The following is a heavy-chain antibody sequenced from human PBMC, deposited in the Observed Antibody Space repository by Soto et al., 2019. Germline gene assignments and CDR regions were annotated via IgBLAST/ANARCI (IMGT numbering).Heavy chain of an antibody. CDR2: IYYSGSA. Sequence: QLQLQESGPGLVKPSETLSLTCTVSSGSISSSSYYWGWIRQPPGKGLEWIGSIYYSGSAYYNPSLVSRVTISVETSKNQFSLKLSSVTAADTAVYYCTRQPRWCSDNICYPDYYNMDVWGQGTTVTVSS. V-gene: IGHV4-39*01. J-gene: IGHJ6*02. D-gene: IGHD2-15*01. CDR3: TRQPRWCSDNICYPDYYNMDV. CDR1: SGSISSSSYY.